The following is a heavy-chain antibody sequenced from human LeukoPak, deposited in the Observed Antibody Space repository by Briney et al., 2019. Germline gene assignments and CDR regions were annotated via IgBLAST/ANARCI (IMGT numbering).Heavy chain of an antibody. CDR3: ARGLGTIRYSSSWYGVYFDY. Sequence: PSETLSLTCTVSGGSVSSGSYYWSWIRQPPGKGLEWIGYIYYSGSTNYNPSLKSRVTISVDTSKNQFSLKLSSVTAADTAVYYCARGLGTIRYSSSWYGVYFDYWGQGTLVTVSS. CDR2: IYYSGST. J-gene: IGHJ4*02. D-gene: IGHD6-13*01. V-gene: IGHV4-61*01. CDR1: GGSVSSGSYY.